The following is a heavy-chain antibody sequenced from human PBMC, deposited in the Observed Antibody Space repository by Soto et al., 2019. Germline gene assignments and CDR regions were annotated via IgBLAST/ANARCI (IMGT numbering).Heavy chain of an antibody. J-gene: IGHJ4*02. CDR2: ISPSGGDT. Sequence: EVQLLESGGGLVQPGGSLRLSCAASGFTFSNYAMSWVRQAPGKGLEWVSAISPSGGDTYDADSVKGRFTISRDNSKNTLSLQMNSLRVEVTAVYYCAKRVEYSSSWAYFDHCGQGTLVTVSS. V-gene: IGHV3-23*01. D-gene: IGHD6-6*01. CDR1: GFTFSNYA. CDR3: AKRVEYSSSWAYFDH.